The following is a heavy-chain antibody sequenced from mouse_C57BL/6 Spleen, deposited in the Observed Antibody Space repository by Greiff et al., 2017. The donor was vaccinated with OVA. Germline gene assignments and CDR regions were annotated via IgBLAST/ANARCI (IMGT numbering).Heavy chain of an antibody. Sequence: QVQLQQPGTELVKPGASVKLSCTASGYTFTSYWMHWVKQRPGQGLEWIGNINPSNGGTNYNEKFKSKATLTVDKSSSTAYMQLSSLTSEDSAVYYCAREGTTVPHWYVDVWGTGTTVTVSS. V-gene: IGHV1-53*01. CDR2: INPSNGGT. J-gene: IGHJ1*03. D-gene: IGHD1-1*01. CDR1: GYTFTSYW. CDR3: AREGTTVPHWYVDV.